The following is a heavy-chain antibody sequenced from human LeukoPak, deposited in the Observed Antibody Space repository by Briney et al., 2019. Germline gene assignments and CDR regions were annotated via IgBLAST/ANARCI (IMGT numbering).Heavy chain of an antibody. Sequence: SETLSLTCAVYGGSFSGYYWSWIRQPPGKGLEWIGEINHSGSTNYNPSLKSRVTISVDTSKNQFSLKLSSVTAADTAVYYCARLHYGDYFLYYYYYMGVWGKGTTVTISS. CDR1: GGSFSGYY. D-gene: IGHD4-17*01. CDR2: INHSGST. V-gene: IGHV4-34*01. CDR3: ARLHYGDYFLYYYYYMGV. J-gene: IGHJ6*03.